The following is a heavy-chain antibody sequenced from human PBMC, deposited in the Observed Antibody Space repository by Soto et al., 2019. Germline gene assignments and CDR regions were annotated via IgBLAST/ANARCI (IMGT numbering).Heavy chain of an antibody. CDR1: GYTSTSYA. CDR2: INAGNGNT. CDR3: ARAVSYYYYYYMDV. J-gene: IGHJ6*03. D-gene: IGHD2-8*01. Sequence: ASVKVSCKASGYTSTSYAMHWVRQAPGQRLEWMGWINAGNGNTKYSQKFQGGVTITRDTSASTAYMELSSLRSEDTAVYYCARAVSYYYYYYMDVWGKGTTVTVSS. V-gene: IGHV1-3*01.